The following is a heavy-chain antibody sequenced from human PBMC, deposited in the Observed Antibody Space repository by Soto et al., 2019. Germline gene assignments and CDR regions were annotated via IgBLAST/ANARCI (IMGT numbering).Heavy chain of an antibody. CDR1: GYTLTDYY. CDR2: INPNSGDT. Sequence: ASVKVSCKASGYTLTDYYLHWVRQAPGQGLEWMGWINPNSGDTYYAEDFQGRVTMARDTSINTAYMDLSRLKYDDTAVYYCARGGSADYLLLSDHWGQGTLVTVSS. D-gene: IGHD4-17*01. V-gene: IGHV1-2*02. CDR3: ARGGSADYLLLSDH. J-gene: IGHJ4*02.